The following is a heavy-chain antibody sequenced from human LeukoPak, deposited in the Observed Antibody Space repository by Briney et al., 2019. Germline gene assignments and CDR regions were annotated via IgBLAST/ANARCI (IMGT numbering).Heavy chain of an antibody. CDR1: GGSFSDYY. CDR3: AKYSYGYPNWFDP. Sequence: SETLSLTCAVYGGSFSDYYWSWIRQPPGKGLEWIGEVHHSGSTNYNPSLKSRVTMSVDTSKKQFSLNLNSVTAADTAVYYCAKYSYGYPNWFDPWGQGTLVTVSS. CDR2: VHHSGST. J-gene: IGHJ5*02. V-gene: IGHV4-34*01. D-gene: IGHD5-18*01.